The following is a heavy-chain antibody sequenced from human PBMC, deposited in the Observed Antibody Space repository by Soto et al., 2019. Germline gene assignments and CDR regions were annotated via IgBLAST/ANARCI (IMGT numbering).Heavy chain of an antibody. D-gene: IGHD2-15*01. CDR3: ARVGFCIGGSCSSDRWLDH. Sequence: SETLSLTCTVSGDSISSYYWSWIRQPPGKGLEWSGYIYFGGTTDYNPSLKGRVTISLDKSKNQFSLKLSSVTAADTAVYYCARVGFCIGGSCSSDRWLDHWGQGTLVT. CDR1: GDSISSYY. J-gene: IGHJ5*02. V-gene: IGHV4-59*01. CDR2: IYFGGTT.